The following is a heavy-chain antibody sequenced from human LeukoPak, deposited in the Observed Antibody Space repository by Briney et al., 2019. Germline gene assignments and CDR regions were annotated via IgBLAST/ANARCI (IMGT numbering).Heavy chain of an antibody. J-gene: IGHJ4*02. D-gene: IGHD1-14*01. CDR3: ARRPGN. CDR2: IYSGGAI. V-gene: IGHV3-53*01. Sequence: GGSLRLSCAASKFTFSSYWMSWVRQAPGKGLEWVSLIYSGGAIRYADSVKGRFTISRDSSKNTLFLQMNDLTVEDTARYYCARRPGNWGQGILVTVSS. CDR1: KFTFSSYW.